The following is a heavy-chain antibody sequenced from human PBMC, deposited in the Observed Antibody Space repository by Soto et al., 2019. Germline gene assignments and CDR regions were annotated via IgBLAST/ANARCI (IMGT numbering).Heavy chain of an antibody. CDR1: VFTFSSYA. J-gene: IGHJ6*01. D-gene: IGHD6-13*01. V-gene: IGHV3-30-3*01. CDR3: ARDDPSSSHDPYYYYYGMEV. CDR2: ISYDGSNK. Sequence: PGGSLRLSCAASVFTFSSYAMHCVRHSPGKWLEWVAVISYDGSNKYYADSVKGRFTISRDNSKNTLYLQMNSLRAEDTAVYYCARDDPSSSHDPYYYYYGMEVWGQGTTVNVSS.